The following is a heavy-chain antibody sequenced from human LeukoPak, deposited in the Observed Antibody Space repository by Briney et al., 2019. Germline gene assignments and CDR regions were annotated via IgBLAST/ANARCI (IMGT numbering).Heavy chain of an antibody. Sequence: HGESLKISCKGSGSSFTSYWIGWVRQMPGKGLEWMGITYPGDSDTRYSPSFQGQVTISADKSISTAYLQWSSLKASDTAMYYCARQDYYDSSGYLTDAFDIWGQGTMVTVSS. J-gene: IGHJ3*02. CDR2: TYPGDSDT. V-gene: IGHV5-51*01. CDR1: GSSFTSYW. D-gene: IGHD3-22*01. CDR3: ARQDYYDSSGYLTDAFDI.